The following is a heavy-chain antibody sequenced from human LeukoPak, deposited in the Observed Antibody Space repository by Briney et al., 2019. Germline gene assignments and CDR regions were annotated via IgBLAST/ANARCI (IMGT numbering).Heavy chain of an antibody. D-gene: IGHD6-13*01. Sequence: GGSLRLSCAASGFIFSDYYMSWVRQAPGMGLEWVSGISGSGDSTYYADSVKGRFTISRDKSKNTLYLQMNSLRAEDTAVYYCAKDGSSNLYGWFDPWGQGTLVTVSS. CDR3: AKDGSSNLYGWFDP. V-gene: IGHV3-23*01. CDR2: ISGSGDST. J-gene: IGHJ5*02. CDR1: GFIFSDYY.